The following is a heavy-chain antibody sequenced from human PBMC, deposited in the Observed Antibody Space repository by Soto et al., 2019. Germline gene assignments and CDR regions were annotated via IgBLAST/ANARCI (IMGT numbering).Heavy chain of an antibody. D-gene: IGHD3-10*01. CDR2: ITTDKGKT. CDR3: VTGSPAFDY. J-gene: IGHJ4*02. V-gene: IGHV1-18*01. CDR1: GYTFTNYG. Sequence: QVQLVQSGPEVKKPGASVKVSCKTSGYTFTNYGISWVRQAAGQGLEWMGWITTDKGKTTYAQKFQGRVTMTTDTSTSTAYMELRSLRSDDTAMYYCVTGSPAFDYWGQGTLVTVSS.